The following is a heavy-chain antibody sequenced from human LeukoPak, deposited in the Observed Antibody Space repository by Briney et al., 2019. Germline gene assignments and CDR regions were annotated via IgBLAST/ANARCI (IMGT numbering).Heavy chain of an antibody. Sequence: GSLRLSCAASGFTVSRSYMSWVRQAPGKGLEWVSVIYSGGRTYHADSVKGRFTISRDNSKNTVYLQMNGLRAEDTAVYYCARDQDDYWGQGTLVTVSS. CDR2: IYSGGRT. J-gene: IGHJ4*02. CDR3: ARDQDDY. CDR1: GFTVSRSY. V-gene: IGHV3-66*01.